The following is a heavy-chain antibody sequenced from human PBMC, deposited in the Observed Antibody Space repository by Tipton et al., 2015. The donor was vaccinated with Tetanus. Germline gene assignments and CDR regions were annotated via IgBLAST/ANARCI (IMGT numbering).Heavy chain of an antibody. J-gene: IGHJ4*02. D-gene: IGHD3-3*01. CDR1: GFTFSSYG. CDR3: AKEQYYDFWSGYYVLDY. V-gene: IGHV3-30*18. CDR2: ISYDGSNK. Sequence: SLRLSCAASGFTFSSYGMHWGRQAPGKGLEWVAVISYDGSNKYYADSVKGRFTISRDNSKNTLYLQMNSLRAEDTAVYYCAKEQYYDFWSGYYVLDYWGQGTLVTVSS.